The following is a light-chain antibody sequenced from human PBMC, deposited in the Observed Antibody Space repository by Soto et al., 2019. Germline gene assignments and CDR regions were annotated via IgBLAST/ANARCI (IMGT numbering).Light chain of an antibody. V-gene: IGKV3-11*01. CDR3: QQRSIWPLT. CDR1: QSINTF. Sequence: EVLLTQSPATLSVSPGESVTLSCRASQSINTFLAWYQQKPGQAPRLLIYDASYRAAGIPARFSGRGSGTDFTRTINSLEPEDFAVYHCQQRSIWPLTFGGGTRVE. CDR2: DAS. J-gene: IGKJ4*01.